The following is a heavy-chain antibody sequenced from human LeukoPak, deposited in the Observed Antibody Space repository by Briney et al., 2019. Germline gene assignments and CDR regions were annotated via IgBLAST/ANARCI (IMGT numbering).Heavy chain of an antibody. CDR1: GYTFTGYY. V-gene: IGHV1-2*02. Sequence: ASVKVSCKASGYTFTGYYMHWVRQAPGQGLEWMGWINPNSGGTNYAQKFQGRVTMTRDTSISTAYMELSRLRSDDTAVYYCARKYCSSTSCHLLDWGQGTLVTVSS. D-gene: IGHD2-2*01. J-gene: IGHJ4*02. CDR3: ARKYCSSTSCHLLD. CDR2: INPNSGGT.